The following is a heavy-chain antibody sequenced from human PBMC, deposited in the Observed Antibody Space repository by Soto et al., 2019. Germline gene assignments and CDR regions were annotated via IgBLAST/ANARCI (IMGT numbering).Heavy chain of an antibody. CDR1: GFSVSSSH. D-gene: IGHD3-3*01. Sequence: GGSLRLSCAASGFSVSSSHMIWVRQAPGKGLEWVSVIYSGGTTYYAVSVKGRFTISRDNSKNTLYLQMNSLRAEDTAVYYCARDYLGIITIFGVVTSIYYYYYGMDVWGQGTTVTVSS. CDR2: IYSGGTT. CDR3: ARDYLGIITIFGVVTSIYYYYYGMDV. V-gene: IGHV3-53*01. J-gene: IGHJ6*02.